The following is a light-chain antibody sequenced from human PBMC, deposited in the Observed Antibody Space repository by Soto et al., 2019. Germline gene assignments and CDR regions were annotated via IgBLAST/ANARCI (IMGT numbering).Light chain of an antibody. J-gene: IGLJ1*01. Sequence: QSALTQPASVSGSPGQSITLSCTGTSSDVGNYNLVSWYQRHPGKAPKLMIYEGSKRPSGVSNRFSGSKSGNTASLTILGLQAEDEADYYCCSYAGYSTYVFXTGTKVTVL. V-gene: IGLV2-23*01. CDR1: SSDVGNYNL. CDR3: CSYAGYSTYV. CDR2: EGS.